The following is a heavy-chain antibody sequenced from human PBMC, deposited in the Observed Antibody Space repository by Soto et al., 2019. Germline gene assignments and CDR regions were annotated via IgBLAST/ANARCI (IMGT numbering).Heavy chain of an antibody. CDR2: ITSDGKSK. V-gene: IGHV3-74*01. CDR3: AREIRPYDSRVYYFDY. CDR1: GFNFSNHW. Sequence: GGSLRLSCAASGFNFSNHWMHWVRQRPAEGLVWVSRITSDGKSKAYAESVKGRFAISRDNAKNTLYLQMNGLTAADTAVYYCAREIRPYDSRVYYFDYWGQGTLVTVS. D-gene: IGHD3-22*01. J-gene: IGHJ4*02.